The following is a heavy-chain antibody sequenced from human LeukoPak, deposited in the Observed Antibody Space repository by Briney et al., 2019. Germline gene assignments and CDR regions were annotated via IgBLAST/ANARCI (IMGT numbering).Heavy chain of an antibody. CDR1: GGSISSYY. CDR2: IYYSGST. V-gene: IGHV4-59*01. Sequence: SETLSLTCTVSGGSISSYYWSWIRQPPGKGLEWIGYIYYSGSTNYNPSLKSRVTISVDTSKNQFSLKLSSVTAADTAVYYCARVGRGNWFDPWGQGTLVTVSS. CDR3: ARVGRGNWFDP. J-gene: IGHJ5*02.